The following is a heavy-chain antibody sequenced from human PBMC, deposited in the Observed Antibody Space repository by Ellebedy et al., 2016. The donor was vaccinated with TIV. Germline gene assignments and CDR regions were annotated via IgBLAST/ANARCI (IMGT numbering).Heavy chain of an antibody. CDR3: ARGGRYSGSSPDY. D-gene: IGHD1-26*01. CDR2: LSYGGGTI. V-gene: IGHV3-11*01. CDR1: GFNFNDYY. Sequence: GGSLRLSXAASGFNFNDYYMSWIRQAPGKGLEWLSYLSYGGGTISYADSVKGRFTISRDNAKNSLYLQMNTLRDDGTAVYYCARGGRYSGSSPDYWGQGTPVTVSS. J-gene: IGHJ4*02.